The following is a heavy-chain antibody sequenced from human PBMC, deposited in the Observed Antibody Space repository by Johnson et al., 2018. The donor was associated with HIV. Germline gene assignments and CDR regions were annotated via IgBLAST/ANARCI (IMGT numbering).Heavy chain of an antibody. Sequence: QVQLVESGGGVVQPGGSLSLSCEASGFPFSRYGMHWVRQAPGKGLEWVAFISYDGSNKYYADSVKGRFTISRDNSKNTLYLQKNSLRAEDTAVYYCARGDGAARPGDDAFDMWGQGTMVTVSS. CDR1: GFPFSRYG. CDR3: ARGDGAARPGDDAFDM. J-gene: IGHJ3*02. D-gene: IGHD6-6*01. V-gene: IGHV3-30*19. CDR2: ISYDGSNK.